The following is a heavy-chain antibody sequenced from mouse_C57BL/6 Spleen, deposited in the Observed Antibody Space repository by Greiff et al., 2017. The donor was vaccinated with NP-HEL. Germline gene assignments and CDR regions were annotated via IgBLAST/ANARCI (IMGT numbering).Heavy chain of an antibody. D-gene: IGHD2-3*01. J-gene: IGHJ4*01. CDR1: GFTFSDYG. CDR3: ASSIYCYALGY. CDR2: ISSGSSTI. V-gene: IGHV5-17*01. Sequence: EVQLQESGGGLVKPGGSLKLSCAASGFTFSDYGMHWVRQAPEKGLEWVAYISSGSSTIYYADTVKGRFTISRDNAKNTLFLQMTSLRSEDTAMYYCASSIYCYALGYWGQGTSVTVSS.